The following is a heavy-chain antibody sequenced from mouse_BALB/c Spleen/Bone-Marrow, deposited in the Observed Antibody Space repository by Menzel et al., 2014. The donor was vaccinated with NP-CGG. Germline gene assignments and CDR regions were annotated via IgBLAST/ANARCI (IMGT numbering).Heavy chain of an antibody. CDR2: IYPGNVNT. CDR1: GYTFTSYY. V-gene: IGHV1S56*01. D-gene: IGHD2-2*01. CDR3: ERGGWLRDAMDY. Sequence: QVHVKQSGPELVKPGASVRISCKASGYTFTSYYIHWVKQRPGQGLEWIGRIYPGNVNTKYNEKFKGKATLTADKSSSTAYMQLSSLTSEDSAVYFCERGGWLRDAMDYWGQGTSVTVSS. J-gene: IGHJ4*01.